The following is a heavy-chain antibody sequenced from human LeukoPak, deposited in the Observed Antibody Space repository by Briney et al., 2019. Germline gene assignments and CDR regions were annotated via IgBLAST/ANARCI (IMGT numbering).Heavy chain of an antibody. CDR1: GFSFSDYY. CDR3: AREMGSSSSFDN. CDR2: ISSSGSTI. Sequence: GGSLRLSCAASGFSFSDYYMTWIRQAPGKGLEWISYISSSGSTIYYADSVEGRFTISRDNAESSLFLQMNSLRVEDTAVYYCAREMGSSSSFDNWGQGTLVTVSS. D-gene: IGHD6-13*01. V-gene: IGHV3-11*04. J-gene: IGHJ4*02.